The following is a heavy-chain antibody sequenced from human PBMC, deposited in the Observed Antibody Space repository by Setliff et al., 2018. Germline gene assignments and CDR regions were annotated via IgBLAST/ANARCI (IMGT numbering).Heavy chain of an antibody. J-gene: IGHJ6*02. V-gene: IGHV1-3*01. Sequence: RASVKVSCKASGYTFTNYALHWLRQAPGQRLEWMAYINGGNGNTHYSQKFRGRVTVTRDTSASTAYMELSSLRSEDTAVYYCARDNIGYITGIPYYYYYGMDVWGQGTTVTVSS. CDR1: GYTFTNYA. D-gene: IGHD1-20*01. CDR3: ARDNIGYITGIPYYYYYGMDV. CDR2: INGGNGNT.